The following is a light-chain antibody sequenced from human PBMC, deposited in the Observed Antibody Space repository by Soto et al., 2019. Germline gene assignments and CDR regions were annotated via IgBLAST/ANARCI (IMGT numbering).Light chain of an antibody. CDR1: NSNIGSHT. J-gene: IGLJ1*01. V-gene: IGLV1-44*01. CDR2: SNS. Sequence: QSVLTQPPSASGTPGQRVTISCSGSNSNIGSHTVNWYQQLPGTAPKLLIYSNSQRPLGVPVRFSGSKSGTSASLAITGFQTGDEADYYCGSWDSSLSAYVFGTGTKLTVL. CDR3: GSWDSSLSAYV.